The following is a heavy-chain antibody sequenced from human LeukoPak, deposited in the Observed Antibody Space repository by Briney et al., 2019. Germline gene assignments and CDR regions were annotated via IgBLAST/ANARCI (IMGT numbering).Heavy chain of an antibody. CDR3: ARDESIALDY. Sequence: GRSLRLSCAASGFTFSSYAMHWVRQAPGEGLEWVAVISYDGSNKYYADSVKGRFTISRDNSKNTLYLQMNSLRAEDTAVYYCARDESIALDYWGQGTLVTVSS. J-gene: IGHJ4*02. CDR1: GFTFSSYA. CDR2: ISYDGSNK. V-gene: IGHV3-30-3*01. D-gene: IGHD2-21*01.